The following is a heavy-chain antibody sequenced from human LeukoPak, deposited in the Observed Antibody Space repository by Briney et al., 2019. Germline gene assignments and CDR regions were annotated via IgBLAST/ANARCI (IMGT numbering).Heavy chain of an antibody. D-gene: IGHD2-2*01. CDR1: GGTFSSYA. J-gene: IGHJ3*02. CDR2: IIPIFGTA. Sequence: SVKVSCKASGGTFSSYAISWVRQAPGQGLEWMGGIIPIFGTANYAQKFQGRVTITADESTSTAYMELSSLRSEDTAVYYCAGGDYCSTTSCPELDAFDIWGQGTMVTVSS. V-gene: IGHV1-69*13. CDR3: AGGDYCSTTSCPELDAFDI.